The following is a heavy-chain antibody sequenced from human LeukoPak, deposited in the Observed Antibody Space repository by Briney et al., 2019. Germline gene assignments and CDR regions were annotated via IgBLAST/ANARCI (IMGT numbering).Heavy chain of an antibody. V-gene: IGHV3-74*01. J-gene: IGHJ6*02. D-gene: IGHD2-2*01. CDR2: INSDGSST. CDR1: GFTFSSYW. CDR3: AKGDESVVVPAAIRHYYYYGMDV. Sequence: GRSLRLSCAASGFTFSSYWMHWVRQATGKGLVWVSRINSDGSSTSYADSVKGRFTISRDNAKNTLYLQMNSLRAEDTAVYYCAKGDESVVVPAAIRHYYYYGMDVWGQGTTVTVSS.